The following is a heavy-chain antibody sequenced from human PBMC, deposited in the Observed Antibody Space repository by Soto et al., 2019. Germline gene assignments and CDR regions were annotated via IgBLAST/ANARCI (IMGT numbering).Heavy chain of an antibody. CDR1: GFTVSTNY. D-gene: IGHD3-22*01. V-gene: IGHV3-66*01. CDR3: AKDLNYDSSTFH. Sequence: EVQLVESGGGLVQPGGSLRLSCAASGFTVSTNYMSWVRQAPGKGLEWVSVIYGGGSTYYADSVKGRFTISRDNSKNTLYLQMNSLRAEDTAVYYCAKDLNYDSSTFHWGQGTLVTVS. J-gene: IGHJ1*01. CDR2: IYGGGST.